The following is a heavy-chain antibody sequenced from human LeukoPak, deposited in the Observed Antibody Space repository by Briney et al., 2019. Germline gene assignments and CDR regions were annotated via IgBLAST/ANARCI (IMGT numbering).Heavy chain of an antibody. CDR2: ISPYNGDT. Sequence: ASVKVSCKVSGYTFTSYGATWVRQAPGQGLEWMGWISPYNGDTNYAQKLQGRVTVTADTSTRTAYLELSSLRSDDTAVYYCASNTGSDASGYAYWGQGTLVTVSS. CDR1: GYTFTSYG. V-gene: IGHV1-18*01. CDR3: ASNTGSDASGYAY. D-gene: IGHD3-22*01. J-gene: IGHJ4*02.